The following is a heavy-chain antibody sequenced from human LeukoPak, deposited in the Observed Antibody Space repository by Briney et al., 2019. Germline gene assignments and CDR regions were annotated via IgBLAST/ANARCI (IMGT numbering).Heavy chain of an antibody. V-gene: IGHV4-39*07. CDR1: GGSISSSSYY. Sequence: ASETLSLTCTVSGGSISSSSYYWGWIRQPPGKGLEWIGSIYYSGSTYYNPSLKSRVTISVDTSKNQFSLKLSSVTAADTAVYYCAREREIPSAAMANSGVDYWGQGTLVTVSS. CDR2: IYYSGST. J-gene: IGHJ4*02. CDR3: AREREIPSAAMANSGVDY. D-gene: IGHD5-18*01.